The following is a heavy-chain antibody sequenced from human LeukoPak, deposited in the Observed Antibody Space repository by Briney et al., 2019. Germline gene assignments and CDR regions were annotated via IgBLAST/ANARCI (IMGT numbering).Heavy chain of an antibody. CDR1: GFTFSTYS. Sequence: GGSLRLSCAASGFTFSTYSMTWVRQGPGKGLEWVSSIYPSGDSTFYADSVKGRFTISRDNSKNTLYLQMNSLRAEDTAVYYCAKDNTHYDFWSGYAHWGQGTLVTVSS. CDR2: IYPSGDST. CDR3: AKDNTHYDFWSGYAH. D-gene: IGHD3-3*01. V-gene: IGHV3-23*01. J-gene: IGHJ4*02.